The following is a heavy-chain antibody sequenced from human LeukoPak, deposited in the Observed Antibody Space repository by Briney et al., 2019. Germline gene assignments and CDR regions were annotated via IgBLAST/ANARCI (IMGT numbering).Heavy chain of an antibody. J-gene: IGHJ4*02. V-gene: IGHV4-59*08. D-gene: IGHD2-21*01. CDR3: ARLCCGGAIDY. Sequence: SETLSLTYTVSGGSISNYFWSWIRQPPGKGLEWIGYIFSSGTTTYNPSLKSRLTISVDTSNNQFSLKLTSVTAADTAVYYCARLCCGGAIDYWGQGTLVTVSS. CDR2: IFSSGTT. CDR1: GGSISNYF.